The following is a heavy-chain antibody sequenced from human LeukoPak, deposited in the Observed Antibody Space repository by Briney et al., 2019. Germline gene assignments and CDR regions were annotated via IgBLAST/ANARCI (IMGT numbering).Heavy chain of an antibody. CDR3: ARDKLYSSGWYYGMDV. J-gene: IGHJ6*02. CDR2: ISSSSSTI. CDR1: GFTFSSYS. Sequence: GGSLRLSCAASGFTFSSYSMNWVRQAPGKGLEWVSYISSSSSTIYYADSVKGRFTISRDNAKNSLYLQMNSLRDEDTAVYYCARDKLYSSGWYYGMDVWGQGTTVTASS. V-gene: IGHV3-48*02. D-gene: IGHD6-19*01.